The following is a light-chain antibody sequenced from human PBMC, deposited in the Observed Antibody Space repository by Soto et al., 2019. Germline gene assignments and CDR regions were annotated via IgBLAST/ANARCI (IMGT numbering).Light chain of an antibody. CDR1: SSDVGSYNR. V-gene: IGLV2-18*02. CDR2: EVS. J-gene: IGLJ2*01. CDR3: SSYTSSSTLV. Sequence: QSALTQPPSVSGSPGQSVTISCTGTSSDVGSYNRVSWYQQLPGTAPKLMIYEVSNRPSGVPDRFSGSKSGNTASLTISGLQAEDEADYYCSSYTSSSTLVFGGGTKHTVL.